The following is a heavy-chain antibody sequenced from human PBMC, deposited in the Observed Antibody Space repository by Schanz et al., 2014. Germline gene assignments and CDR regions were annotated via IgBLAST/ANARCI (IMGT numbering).Heavy chain of an antibody. D-gene: IGHD6-13*01. CDR3: ARLDSSSWYPRY. CDR2: ISGSSIHK. V-gene: IGHV3-11*05. J-gene: IGHJ4*02. CDR1: GSTFSDYY. Sequence: QVQLVESGGAVVQPGRSLRLSCAASGSTFSDYYMACIRQAPGKGLEWVSHISGSSIHKNYADSVKGRFSISRDNGETSVYLQMNSLRAEDTAVYYCARLDSSSWYPRYWGQGTLVTVSS.